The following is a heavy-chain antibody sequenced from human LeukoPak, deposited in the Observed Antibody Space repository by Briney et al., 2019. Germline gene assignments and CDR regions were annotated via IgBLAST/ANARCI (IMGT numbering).Heavy chain of an antibody. J-gene: IGHJ4*02. CDR2: ISSSSSYI. CDR3: ARDQYYDFWSGYFYYFDY. Sequence: GGSLRLSCAASGFTFSSYSMNWVRQAPGKGLEWVSSISSSSSYIYYADSVKGRFTISRDNAKNSLYLQMNSLRAEDTALYYCARDQYYDFWSGYFYYFDYWGQGTLVTVSS. V-gene: IGHV3-21*04. D-gene: IGHD3-3*01. CDR1: GFTFSSYS.